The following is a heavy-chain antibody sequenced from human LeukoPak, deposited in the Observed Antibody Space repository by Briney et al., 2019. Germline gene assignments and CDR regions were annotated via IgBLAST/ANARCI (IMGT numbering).Heavy chain of an antibody. Sequence: PGGSLRLSCAASGFTFSSYAMTWVRQAPGKGLEWVSAISASGGDTYYPDSVRGGFTISRDNSKNTLYLHISSLRAEDTAVYFCAKRPRDSTGYYLGAFDGWGQGTTVTVSS. CDR2: ISASGGDT. CDR1: GFTFSSYA. V-gene: IGHV3-23*01. D-gene: IGHD3-22*01. CDR3: AKRPRDSTGYYLGAFDG. J-gene: IGHJ3*01.